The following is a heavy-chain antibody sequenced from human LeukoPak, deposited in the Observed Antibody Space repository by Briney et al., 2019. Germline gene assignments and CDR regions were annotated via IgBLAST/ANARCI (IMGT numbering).Heavy chain of an antibody. CDR3: ARVGVAVTTSVSDY. CDR2: IRYDGTNK. CDR1: GFSFSNYG. Sequence: GGSLRLSCTASGFSFSNYGMHWVRQAPGKGPEWVAFIRYDGTNKYYADSVKGRFTISRDNSKNTLDLEMNSLRPEDTALYYCARVGVAVTTSVSDYWGQGTLVTVSS. D-gene: IGHD4-17*01. V-gene: IGHV3-30*02. J-gene: IGHJ4*02.